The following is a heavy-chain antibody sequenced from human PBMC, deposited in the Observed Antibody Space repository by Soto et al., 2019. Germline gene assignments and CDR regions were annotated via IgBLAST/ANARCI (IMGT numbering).Heavy chain of an antibody. D-gene: IGHD3-10*01. J-gene: IGHJ6*02. CDR3: ARSFRFGESLDV. CDR2: IDPSDSYT. CDR1: GYSFTGYW. V-gene: IGHV5-10-1*01. Sequence: LGESLKISCKGSGYSFTGYWISWVRQMPGKGLEWMGRIDPSDSYTNYSPSFQGHVTISADKSISTAYLQWSSLKASDTAMYYCARSFRFGESLDVWGQGTTVTV.